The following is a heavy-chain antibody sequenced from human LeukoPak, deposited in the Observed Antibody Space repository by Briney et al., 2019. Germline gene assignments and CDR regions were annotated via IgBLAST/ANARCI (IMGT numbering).Heavy chain of an antibody. Sequence: GGSLRLSCAASGFTFSSYAMSWVRAGPRGGLERVSAISGGGGGTYYADSVKGRFTISRDNSKNTLYLQMNSLRAEDTAVYYCAKYLSMLVRGVITLWGQGALVTVSS. CDR2: ISGGGGGT. CDR3: AKYLSMLVRGVITL. CDR1: GFTFSSYA. V-gene: IGHV3-23*01. D-gene: IGHD3-10*01. J-gene: IGHJ4*02.